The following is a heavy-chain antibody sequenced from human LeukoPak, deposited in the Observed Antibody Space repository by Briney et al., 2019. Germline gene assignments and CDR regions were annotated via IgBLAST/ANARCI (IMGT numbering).Heavy chain of an antibody. V-gene: IGHV4-34*01. CDR3: AREGGYSYGYYFDY. D-gene: IGHD5-18*01. CDR1: GGSFSGYY. J-gene: IGHJ4*02. CDR2: INHSGST. Sequence: SETLSLTCAVYGGSFSGYYWSWIRQPPGKGLEWIGEINHSGSTNYNPSLKSRVTISVDTSKNQFSLKLSSETAADTAVYYCAREGGYSYGYYFDYWGQGTLVTVSS.